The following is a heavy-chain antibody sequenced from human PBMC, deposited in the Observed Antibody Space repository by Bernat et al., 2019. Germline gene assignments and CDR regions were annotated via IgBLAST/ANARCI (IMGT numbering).Heavy chain of an antibody. CDR1: GDTFNTNA. CDR3: ARAYRSTCSGGTCYSDFGF. CDR2: LIPIFGTP. V-gene: IGHV1-69*12. D-gene: IGHD2-15*01. Sequence: QVHLVQSGAEVKQPGSSVKVSCKASGDTFNTNAINWVRQAPGQGLEWVGGLIPIFGTPNYAEKFQGRVTITADESTNTAFMELNSLRAEDTAVYYCARAYRSTCSGGTCYSDFGFWGQGTLVTVSS. J-gene: IGHJ4*02.